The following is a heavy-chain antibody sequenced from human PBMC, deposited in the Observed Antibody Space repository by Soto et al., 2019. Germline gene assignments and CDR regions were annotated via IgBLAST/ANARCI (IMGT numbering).Heavy chain of an antibody. CDR3: ARGDSSDYSTATPADY. V-gene: IGHV5-51*01. CDR1: GYNFANYW. D-gene: IGHD3-22*01. Sequence: PGESLKISCSGSGYNFANYWIGWVRQMPGKGLEWMGIIYPSDSDTRYSPSFEGQVTISADRSIGTAYLQWNSLKASDTAMYFCARGDSSDYSTATPADYWGQGTLVTVSS. CDR2: IYPSDSDT. J-gene: IGHJ4*02.